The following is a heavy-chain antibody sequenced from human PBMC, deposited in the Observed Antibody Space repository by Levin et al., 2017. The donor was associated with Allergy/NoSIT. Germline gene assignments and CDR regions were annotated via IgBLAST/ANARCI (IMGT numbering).Heavy chain of an antibody. CDR2: IWYDGSNK. CDR3: ARVSPAYCGGDCPLSY. Sequence: PGGSLRLSCAASGFTFSSYGMHWVRQAPGKGLEWVAVIWYDGSNKYYADSVKGRFTISRDNSKNTLYLQMNSLRAEDTAVYYCARVSPAYCGGDCPLSYWGQGTLVTVSS. CDR1: GFTFSSYG. D-gene: IGHD2-21*02. V-gene: IGHV3-33*01. J-gene: IGHJ4*02.